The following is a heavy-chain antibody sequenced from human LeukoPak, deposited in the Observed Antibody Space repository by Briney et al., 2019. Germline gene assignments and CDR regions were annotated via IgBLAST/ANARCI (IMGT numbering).Heavy chain of an antibody. CDR3: VRIEARYGSGSYYNEALQTFDY. D-gene: IGHD3-10*01. V-gene: IGHV4-38-2*02. CDR1: GYSISSGYY. Sequence: SETVSLTCTVSGYSISSGYYWGWIGQPPGKGLEWIGSIYHSGSTYYNPSLKSRVTISVDTSKNQFSLKLSSVTAADTAVYYCVRIEARYGSGSYYNEALQTFDYWGQGTLVTVSS. CDR2: IYHSGST. J-gene: IGHJ4*02.